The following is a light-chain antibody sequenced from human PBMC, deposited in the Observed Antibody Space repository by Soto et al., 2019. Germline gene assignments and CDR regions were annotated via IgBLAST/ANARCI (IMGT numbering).Light chain of an antibody. V-gene: IGKV3-20*01. J-gene: IGKJ1*01. CDR1: QTIGRTY. CDR2: GEX. Sequence: EIVLTQSPGTLFLSPGETATLSXRASQTIGRTYLAWYPQKTXXPTRLXXXGEXSRGTGIPDRFSGSGSGTDFTLTISRLEPEDFALYYCQQYGSSPTGTFGQGTKVDIK. CDR3: QQYGSSPTGT.